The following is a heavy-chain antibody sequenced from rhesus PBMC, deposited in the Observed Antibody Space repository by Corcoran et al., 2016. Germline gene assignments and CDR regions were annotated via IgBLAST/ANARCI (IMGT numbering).Heavy chain of an antibody. CDR1: GGSISDDYY. CDR3: AREVIAAAGMDY. J-gene: IGHJ4*01. Sequence: QVQLQESGPGLVKPSETLSLTCAVSGGSISDDYYWSWIRQPPGKGLEWIGYIYGSGGDTNYNPSLKNRVTISIDTSKNQFSLKLSSVTAADTAVYYCAREVIAAAGMDYWGQGVLVTVSS. D-gene: IGHD6-31*01. CDR2: IYGSGGDT. V-gene: IGHV4-106*01.